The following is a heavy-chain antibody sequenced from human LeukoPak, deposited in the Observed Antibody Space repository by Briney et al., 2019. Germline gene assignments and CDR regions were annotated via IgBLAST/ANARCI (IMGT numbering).Heavy chain of an antibody. J-gene: IGHJ4*02. V-gene: IGHV7-4-1*02. CDR1: GYTFTRNA. CDR2: INPNTGNP. D-gene: IGHD3-3*01. CDR3: ARTYYDFWSGYHKFDY. Sequence: ASVKVSCKASGYTFTRNALNWVRQAPGQGLDWMGWINPNTGNPTYAQGFTGRFVFSLDTSVSTAYLRITSLKAEDTAVYYCARTYYDFWSGYHKFDYWGQGTLVSVSS.